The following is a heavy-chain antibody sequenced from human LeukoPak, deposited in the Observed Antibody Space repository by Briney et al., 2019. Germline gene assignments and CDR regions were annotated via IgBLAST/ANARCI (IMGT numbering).Heavy chain of an antibody. CDR3: ARVRTWIQGDPAVPAHYYFDY. J-gene: IGHJ4*02. Sequence: GASVKVSCKASGYTFTGYYMHWVRQAPGRGLEWMGWINPNSGGTNYAQKFQGRVTMTRDTSISTAYMELSSLRSEDTAVYYCARVRTWIQGDPAVPAHYYFDYWGQGTLVTVSS. V-gene: IGHV1-2*02. D-gene: IGHD5-18*01. CDR2: INPNSGGT. CDR1: GYTFTGYY.